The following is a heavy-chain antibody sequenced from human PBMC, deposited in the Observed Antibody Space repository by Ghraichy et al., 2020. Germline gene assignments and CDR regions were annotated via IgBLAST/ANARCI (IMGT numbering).Heavy chain of an antibody. CDR1: GGTFSSYA. Sequence: SVKVSCKASGGTFSSYAISWVRQAPGQGLEWMGGIIPIFGTANYAQKFQGRVTITAAKSTSTAYMELSSLRSEDTAVYYCASLMSGYYFDYWGQGTLVTVSS. J-gene: IGHJ4*02. CDR3: ASLMSGYYFDY. V-gene: IGHV1-69*06. CDR2: IIPIFGTA. D-gene: IGHD5-12*01.